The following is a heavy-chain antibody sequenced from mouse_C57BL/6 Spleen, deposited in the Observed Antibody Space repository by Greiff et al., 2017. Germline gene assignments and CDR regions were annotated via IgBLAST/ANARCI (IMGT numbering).Heavy chain of an antibody. CDR1: GFNFNDYW. J-gene: IGHJ3*01. CDR2: IDPEDGDT. V-gene: IGHV14-1*01. Sequence: VQLQQSGAELVRPGASVKLSCTASGFNFNDYWMHWVKQRPEQGLEWIGRIDPEDGDTEYDPKFQGKATMTADTSSSTAYLQLSSLTSEDTAVYYCTLYSNYASWLAYWGQGTLVTVSA. D-gene: IGHD2-5*01. CDR3: TLYSNYASWLAY.